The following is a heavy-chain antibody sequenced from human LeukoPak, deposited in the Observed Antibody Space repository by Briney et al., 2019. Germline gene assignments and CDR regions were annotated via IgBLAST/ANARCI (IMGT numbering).Heavy chain of an antibody. CDR3: ASNNHRDGYSYGDYYFDY. CDR1: GYSISSGYY. Sequence: PSETLSLTCTVSGYSISSGYYWGWIRQPPGKGLEWIGSIYHSGRTYYNPSLKSRVTISVDTSKNQFSLKLRSVTAADTAVYYCASNNHRDGYSYGDYYFDYWGRGTLVTVSS. J-gene: IGHJ4*02. CDR2: IYHSGRT. V-gene: IGHV4-38-2*02. D-gene: IGHD5-18*01.